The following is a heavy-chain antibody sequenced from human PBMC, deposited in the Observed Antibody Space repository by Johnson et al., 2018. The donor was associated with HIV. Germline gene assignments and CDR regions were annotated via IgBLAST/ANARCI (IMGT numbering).Heavy chain of an antibody. V-gene: IGHV3-74*02. D-gene: IGHD2-21*01. Sequence: VQVVESGGGVVQPGRFPRLSCAASGFTFSSYAMHWDRQAPGKGLVWVSRLNSDGSRTDYADSVKGRFTISRDNAKNTLYLQMKSLRAEDTAVYYCTRGRHSLDAFDVWGQGTMVAVSS. J-gene: IGHJ3*01. CDR3: TRGRHSLDAFDV. CDR1: GFTFSSYA. CDR2: LNSDGSRT.